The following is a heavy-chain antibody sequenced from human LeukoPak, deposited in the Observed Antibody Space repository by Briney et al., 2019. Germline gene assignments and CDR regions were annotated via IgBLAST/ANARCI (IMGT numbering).Heavy chain of an antibody. CDR1: GYTFTSYD. V-gene: IGHV1-8*01. J-gene: IGHJ4*02. CDR3: ARGYCSNGVCYPPAY. CDR2: MNPNSGNT. Sequence: ASVKVSCKASGYTFTSYDINWVRQATGQGLEWMGWMNPNSGNTGYAQKFQGRVTMTSNTSVSTAYMELSSLRCEDTAVYYCARGYCSNGVCYPPAYWGTGTLVTVSS. D-gene: IGHD2-8*01.